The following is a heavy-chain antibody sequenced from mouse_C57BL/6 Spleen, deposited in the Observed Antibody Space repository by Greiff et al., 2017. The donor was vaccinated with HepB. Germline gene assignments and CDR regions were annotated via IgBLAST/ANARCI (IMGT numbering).Heavy chain of an antibody. J-gene: IGHJ4*01. V-gene: IGHV1-39*01. CDR3: ARENYSNHYYAMDY. Sequence: EVKLQESGPELVKPGASVKISCKASGYSFTDYNMNWVKQSNGKSLEWIGVINPNYGTTSYNQKFKGKATLTVDQSSSTAYMQLNSLTSEDSAVYYCARENYSNHYYAMDYWGQGTSVTVSS. D-gene: IGHD2-5*01. CDR2: INPNYGTT. CDR1: GYSFTDYN.